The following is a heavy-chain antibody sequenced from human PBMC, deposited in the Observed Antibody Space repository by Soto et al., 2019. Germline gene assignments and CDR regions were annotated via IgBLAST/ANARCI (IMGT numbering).Heavy chain of an antibody. CDR1: GFTFSSYA. J-gene: IGHJ6*02. CDR2: ISYDGSNK. Sequence: GGSLRLSSAASGFTFSSYAMHWVRQAPGKGLEWVAVISYDGSNKYYADSVKGRFTISRDNSKNTLYLQMNSLRAEDTAVYYCERVRYQLLFGDYYYGMDVWGQGTTVTVSS. CDR3: ERVRYQLLFGDYYYGMDV. D-gene: IGHD2-2*01. V-gene: IGHV3-30-3*01.